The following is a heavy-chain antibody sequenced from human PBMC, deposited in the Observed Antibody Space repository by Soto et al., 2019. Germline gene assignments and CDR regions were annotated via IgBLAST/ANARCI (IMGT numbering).Heavy chain of an antibody. Sequence: EVQLVESGGGLVQPGGSLRLSCVASGFTFWGDWMSWVRQAPGKRLEWVANIKQDGSAKQYLDSVRGRFTISRDNSKNSVYLQMNSLRAEDTALYYCARDFYGGFSYGPGDNWGQGTLVTVSS. V-gene: IGHV3-7*01. CDR3: ARDFYGGFSYGPGDN. D-gene: IGHD2-15*01. CDR2: IKQDGSAK. J-gene: IGHJ4*02. CDR1: GFTFWGDW.